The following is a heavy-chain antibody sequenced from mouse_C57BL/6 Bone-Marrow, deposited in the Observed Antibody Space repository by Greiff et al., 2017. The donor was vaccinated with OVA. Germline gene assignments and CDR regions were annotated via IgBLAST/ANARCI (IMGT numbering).Heavy chain of an antibody. CDR2: IYPGSGNT. V-gene: IGHV1-66*01. CDR1: GYSFTSYY. D-gene: IGHD2-4*01. CDR3: ARSDYDYDAAWFAY. Sequence: QVQLQQSGPELVKPGASVKISCKASGYSFTSYYIHWVKQRPGQGLEWIGWIYPGSGNTKYNEKFKGKATLTADTSSSTAYMQLSSLTSEDSAVYYCARSDYDYDAAWFAYWGQGTLVTVSA. J-gene: IGHJ3*01.